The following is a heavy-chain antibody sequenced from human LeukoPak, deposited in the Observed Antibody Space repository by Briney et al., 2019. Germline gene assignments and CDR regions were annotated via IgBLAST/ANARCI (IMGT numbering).Heavy chain of an antibody. CDR1: GGTFSSYA. CDR3: ARALLWFGELVNWFDP. CDR2: IIPIFGTA. V-gene: IGHV1-69*13. Sequence: GASVKVSCKASGGTFSSYAISWVRQAPGQGLEWMGGIIPIFGTANYAQKFQGRVTITADESTSTAYMELSSLRSEDTAVYYCARALLWFGELVNWFDPWGQGTLVTVSS. D-gene: IGHD3-10*01. J-gene: IGHJ5*02.